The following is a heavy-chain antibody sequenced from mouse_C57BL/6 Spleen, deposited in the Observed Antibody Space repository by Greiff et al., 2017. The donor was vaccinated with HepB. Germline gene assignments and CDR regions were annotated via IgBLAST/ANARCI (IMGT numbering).Heavy chain of an antibody. CDR2: IRLKSDNYAT. CDR1: GFTFSNYW. Sequence: DVHLVESGGGLVQPGGSMKLSCVASGFTFSNYWMNWVRQSPEKGLEWVAQIRLKSDNYATHYAESVKGRFTISRDDSKSSVYLQMNNLRAEATGIYHCTLIYYDYRYAMDYWGQGTSVTVSS. V-gene: IGHV6-3*01. D-gene: IGHD2-4*01. J-gene: IGHJ4*01. CDR3: TLIYYDYRYAMDY.